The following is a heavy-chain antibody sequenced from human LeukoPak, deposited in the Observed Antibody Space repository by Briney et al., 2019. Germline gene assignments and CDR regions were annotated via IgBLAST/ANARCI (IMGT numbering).Heavy chain of an antibody. J-gene: IGHJ4*02. CDR3: ARQNDFRLDY. V-gene: IGHV5-51*01. CDR1: GYTFSSYW. Sequence: GESLKISCKGSGYTFSSYWIGWVRQMPGKGLEWMGIIYPGDSDTRYSPSLQGQVTISVDTSIGTAYLQWSSLKTSDTAIYYCARQNDFRLDYWGQGTLVTVSS. CDR2: IYPGDSDT. D-gene: IGHD3-3*01.